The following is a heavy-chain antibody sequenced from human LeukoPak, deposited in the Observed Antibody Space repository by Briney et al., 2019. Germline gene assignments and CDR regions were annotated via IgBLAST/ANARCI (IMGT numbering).Heavy chain of an antibody. CDR1: GFTFSSYS. V-gene: IGHV3-21*01. J-gene: IGHJ3*02. D-gene: IGHD6-13*01. CDR2: ISSSSSYI. CDR3: ARGREQQQHYDAFDI. Sequence: KAGGSLRLSCAASGFTFSSYSMNWVRQAPGKGLEWVSSISSSSSYIYYADSVKGRFTISRDNAKNSLYLQMNSLRAEDTAVYYCARGREQQQHYDAFDIWGQGTMVTVSS.